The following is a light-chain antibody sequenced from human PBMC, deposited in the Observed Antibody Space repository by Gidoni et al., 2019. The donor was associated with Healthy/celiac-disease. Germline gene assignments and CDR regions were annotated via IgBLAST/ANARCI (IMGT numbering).Light chain of an antibody. V-gene: IGKV1-39*01. CDR1: QRISSY. CDR3: QQSYSTPRT. Sequence: DIQMNQSPSSLSASVGDRVTITCRASQRISSYLNWYQQKPGKAPKLLIYAASSLQSGVPSRFSGSVSGTDFTLTISSLQPEDFATYYCQQSYSTPRTFGQGTKVEIK. J-gene: IGKJ1*01. CDR2: AAS.